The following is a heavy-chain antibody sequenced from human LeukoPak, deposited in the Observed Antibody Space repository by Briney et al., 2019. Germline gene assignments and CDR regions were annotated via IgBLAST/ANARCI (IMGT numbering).Heavy chain of an antibody. CDR3: ARDELLQLGYFDL. CDR1: GYTFTGYY. D-gene: IGHD1-1*01. J-gene: IGHJ2*01. Sequence: ASVKVSCKASGYTFTGYYMHWVRQAPGQGLEWMGWISAYNGNTNYAQKLQGRVTMTTDTSTSTAYMELRSLRSDDTAVYYCARDELLQLGYFDLWGRGTLVTVSS. CDR2: ISAYNGNT. V-gene: IGHV1-18*04.